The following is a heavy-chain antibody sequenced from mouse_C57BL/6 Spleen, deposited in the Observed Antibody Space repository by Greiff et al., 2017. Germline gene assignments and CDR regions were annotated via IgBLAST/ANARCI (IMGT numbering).Heavy chain of an antibody. D-gene: IGHD1-1*01. Sequence: VHLVESGAELARPGASVKLSCKASGYTFTSYGISWVKQRTGQGLEWIGEIYPRSGNTYYNEKFKGKATLTADKSSSTAYMELRSLTSEDSAVYFCARPFYYGSSSPYWYFDVWGTGTTVTVSS. V-gene: IGHV1-81*01. CDR3: ARPFYYGSSSPYWYFDV. CDR1: GYTFTSYG. J-gene: IGHJ1*03. CDR2: IYPRSGNT.